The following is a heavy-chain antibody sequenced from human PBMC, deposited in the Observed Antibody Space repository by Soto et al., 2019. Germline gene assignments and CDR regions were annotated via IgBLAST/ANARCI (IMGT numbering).Heavy chain of an antibody. CDR3: ARSSGGNFGIIIEGTNSFAP. J-gene: IGHJ5*02. D-gene: IGHD1-26*01. V-gene: IGHV1-46*01. CDR1: RDTFTSYY. Sequence: ASVKVSCKAPRDTFTSYYINWVRQAPGQGLEWMGVINPHGGSTAYAQKFKGRVTLTRDTSASTVYMEVSSLTSEDTAMYYCARSSGGNFGIIIEGTNSFAPWGQGNLVTVSS. CDR2: INPHGGST.